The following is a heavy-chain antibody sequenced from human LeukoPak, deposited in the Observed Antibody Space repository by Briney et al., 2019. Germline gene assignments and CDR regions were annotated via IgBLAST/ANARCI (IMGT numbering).Heavy chain of an antibody. CDR3: ARDSRGPLY. D-gene: IGHD2-2*01. CDR1: GFNVSNNY. Sequence: GALRLSCASSGFNVSNNYMSWVRHAPGKGLEWDSVIYSGGSTYYADSAKGRFTIPRDNSKNTLYLEMKRLRAGDTAVYYCARDSRGPLYWGQKTLVTVS. CDR2: IYSGGST. V-gene: IGHV3-66*01. J-gene: IGHJ4*02.